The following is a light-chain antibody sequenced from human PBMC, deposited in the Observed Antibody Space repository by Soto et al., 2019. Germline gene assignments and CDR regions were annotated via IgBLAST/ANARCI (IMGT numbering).Light chain of an antibody. CDR2: DAS. J-gene: IGKJ1*01. CDR1: QGINNF. CDR3: QRYDSVPRT. V-gene: IGKV1-27*01. Sequence: DIRMTQSPPSLSASVGDKITITCRANQGINNFLDWYHQKPGEVPKLLMYDASTLQSGASSRFSGSGSGTVFTLTINSLQPEDVGSYYCQRYDSVPRTFGQGTKVEVK.